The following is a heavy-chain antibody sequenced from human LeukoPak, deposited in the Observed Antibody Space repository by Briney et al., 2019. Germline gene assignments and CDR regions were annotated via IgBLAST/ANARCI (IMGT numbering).Heavy chain of an antibody. Sequence: SVKVCCKASGGTFSSYDISWVRQAPGQGLEWMGGNIPIFGTANYAQKFQGRVTITADESTSTAYMELSSLRSEDTAVYYCARDPPVGVVPAAQEYWGQGTLVTVSS. CDR3: ARDPPVGVVPAAQEY. D-gene: IGHD2-2*01. J-gene: IGHJ4*02. CDR2: NIPIFGTA. V-gene: IGHV1-69*13. CDR1: GGTFSSYD.